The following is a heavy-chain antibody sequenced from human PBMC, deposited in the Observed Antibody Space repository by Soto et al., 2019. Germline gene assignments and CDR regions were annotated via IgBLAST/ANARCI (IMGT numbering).Heavy chain of an antibody. CDR1: GYTFTSYG. J-gene: IGHJ4*02. CDR3: ARDRMHILTGYSDFDY. Sequence: ASVKVSCKASGYTFTSYGISWVRRAPGQGLEWMGWISAYNGNTNYAQKLQGRVTMTTDTSTSTAYMELRSLRSDDTAVYYCARDRMHILTGYSDFDYWGQGTLVTVSS. CDR2: ISAYNGNT. D-gene: IGHD3-9*01. V-gene: IGHV1-18*01.